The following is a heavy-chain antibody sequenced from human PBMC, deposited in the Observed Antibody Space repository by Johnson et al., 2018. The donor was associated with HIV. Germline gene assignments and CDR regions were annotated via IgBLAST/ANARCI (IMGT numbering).Heavy chain of an antibody. Sequence: QVQLVESGGGVVQPGRSLRLSCAASGFTFSSYGMHWVRQAPGKGLEWVAVIWYDGSNKYYADSVKGRFTISRDNSKNTLYLQMNSLRAEDTAVYYCAKDRGDPMVQGVMYAFDIWGRGTMVTVSS. CDR2: IWYDGSNK. CDR1: GFTFSSYG. D-gene: IGHD3-10*01. J-gene: IGHJ3*02. CDR3: AKDRGDPMVQGVMYAFDI. V-gene: IGHV3-33*06.